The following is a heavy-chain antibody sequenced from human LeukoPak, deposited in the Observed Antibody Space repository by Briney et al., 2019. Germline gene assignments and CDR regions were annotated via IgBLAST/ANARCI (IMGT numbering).Heavy chain of an antibody. CDR3: ARRIVYYYDSSGHLDAFDI. CDR2: ISSSSSTI. Sequence: GGSLRLSCAASGFTFSSYSMNWVRQAPGKGLEWVSYISSSSSTIYYADSVKGRFTISRDNAKNSLYLQMNSLRDEDTAVYYCARRIVYYYDSSGHLDAFDIWGQGTMVTVSS. V-gene: IGHV3-48*02. CDR1: GFTFSSYS. J-gene: IGHJ3*02. D-gene: IGHD3-22*01.